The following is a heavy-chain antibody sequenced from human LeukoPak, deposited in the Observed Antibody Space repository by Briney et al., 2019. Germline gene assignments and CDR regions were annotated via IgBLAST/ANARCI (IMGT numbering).Heavy chain of an antibody. V-gene: IGHV3-11*04. J-gene: IGHJ4*02. D-gene: IGHD3-16*01. Sequence: GGSLRLSCAASGFTLSDYYMSWIRQAPGKGLEWVAYISSSGNTRYYADSVKGRFTISRDNAKNSLYLQMNSLRAEDTAVYYCAWGGMAAFDSWGQGTLVTVSS. CDR1: GFTLSDYY. CDR2: ISSSGNTR. CDR3: AWGGMAAFDS.